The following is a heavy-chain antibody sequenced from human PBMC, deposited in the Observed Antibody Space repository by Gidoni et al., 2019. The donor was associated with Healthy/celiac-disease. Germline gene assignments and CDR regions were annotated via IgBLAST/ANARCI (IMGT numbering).Heavy chain of an antibody. CDR1: GGSFCVYY. D-gene: IGHD6-13*01. V-gene: IGHV4-34*01. CDR3: ARGGYSSSWYDYYYMDV. J-gene: IGHJ6*03. Sequence: QVQLQQWVAGLLKPSQTLSLTCAVYGGSFCVYYWSWIRQHSGKGMEWIGEINHSGSTNYTPSLKSRVTISVDTSKNQFSLKLSSVTAADTAVYYCARGGYSSSWYDYYYMDVWGKGTTVTVSS. CDR2: INHSGST.